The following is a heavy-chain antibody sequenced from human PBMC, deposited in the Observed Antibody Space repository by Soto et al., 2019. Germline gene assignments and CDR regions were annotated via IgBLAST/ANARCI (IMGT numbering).Heavy chain of an antibody. J-gene: IGHJ4*02. CDR3: TNLAQQRRGVIVISDY. D-gene: IGHD3-16*02. Sequence: GGSLRLSCAASGFTFSNAWINWVRQAPGKGLEWVGRIKSKTDGGTTDYAAPVKGRFTISRDDSKNTLYLQMNSLKTEDTAVYYCTNLAQQRRGVIVISDYWGQGTLVNVSS. CDR1: GFTFSNAW. V-gene: IGHV3-15*07. CDR2: IKSKTDGGTT.